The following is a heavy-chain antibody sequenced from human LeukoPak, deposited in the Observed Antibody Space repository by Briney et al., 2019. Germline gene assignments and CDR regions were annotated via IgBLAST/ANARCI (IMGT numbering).Heavy chain of an antibody. Sequence: GGSLILSCAASGFTFSSYGMHWVRQAPGKGLEWVAFIRYDGSNKYYADSVKGRFTISRDNSKNTLYLQMNSLRAEDTAVYYCARDRMPDYYYYYMDVWGKGTTVTVSS. CDR1: GFTFSSYG. D-gene: IGHD1-14*01. J-gene: IGHJ6*03. CDR3: ARDRMPDYYYYYMDV. CDR2: IRYDGSNK. V-gene: IGHV3-30*02.